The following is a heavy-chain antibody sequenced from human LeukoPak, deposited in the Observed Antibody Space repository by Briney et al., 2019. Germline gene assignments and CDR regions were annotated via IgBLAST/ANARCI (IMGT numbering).Heavy chain of an antibody. J-gene: IGHJ6*03. V-gene: IGHV4-39*01. Sequence: SETLSLTCSVSGGSISSSSYYWHWIRQPPGKGLEWVGSIYYSGTTYYNSSLKSRVTISEDTSKNRFSLMLTSVTAADTAVYYCARQVSDYFYYYIDVWGEGTTVIVSS. CDR2: IYYSGTT. CDR3: ARQVSDYFYYYIDV. CDR1: GGSISSSSYY.